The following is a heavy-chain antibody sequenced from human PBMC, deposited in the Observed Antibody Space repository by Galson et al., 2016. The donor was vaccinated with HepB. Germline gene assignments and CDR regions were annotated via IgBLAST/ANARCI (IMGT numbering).Heavy chain of an antibody. CDR1: GFNFSSDT. J-gene: IGHJ4*02. D-gene: IGHD1-26*01. Sequence: SLRLSCAASGFNFSSDTINWVRQAPGKGLEWVSSISSSNSYIYYADSVKGRFTISRDNAKNSLYLQMNSLRAEDTAVYYCAGGTPSRVLLYWGQGTLVTVSS. CDR3: AGGTPSRVLLY. CDR2: ISSSNSYI. V-gene: IGHV3-21*01.